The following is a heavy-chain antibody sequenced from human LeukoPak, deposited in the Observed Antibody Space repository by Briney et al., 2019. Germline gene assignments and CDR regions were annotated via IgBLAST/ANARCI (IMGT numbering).Heavy chain of an antibody. CDR1: GFSFSRYW. J-gene: IGHJ4*02. CDR2: IKQDGSEK. V-gene: IGHV3-7*02. Sequence: SGGSLRLSCAASGFSFSRYWMSWVRQAPVKGLEWVANIKQDGSEKNYVDSVKGRFTISRDNAKNSLYLQMNSLRAEDTAVYYCASGYYGSGSYFLDFWGQGTLVTVSS. D-gene: IGHD3-10*01. CDR3: ASGYYGSGSYFLDF.